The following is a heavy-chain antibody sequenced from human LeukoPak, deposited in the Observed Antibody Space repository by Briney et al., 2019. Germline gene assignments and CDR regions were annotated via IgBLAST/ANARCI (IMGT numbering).Heavy chain of an antibody. CDR3: ARDSHRIYSYGLFDY. CDR1: GGTFSSYS. Sequence: GASVKVPCKASGGTFSSYSISWVRQAPGQGLEWMGGIIPIFGTANYAQKFQGRVTIIADESTNTAYMELSNVRSEDTAVYYCARDSHRIYSYGLFDYWGQGTLVTVSS. V-gene: IGHV1-69*13. J-gene: IGHJ4*02. CDR2: IIPIFGTA. D-gene: IGHD5-18*01.